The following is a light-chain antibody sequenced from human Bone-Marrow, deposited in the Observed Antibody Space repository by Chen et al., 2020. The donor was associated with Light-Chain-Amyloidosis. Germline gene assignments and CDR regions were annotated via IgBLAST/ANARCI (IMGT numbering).Light chain of an antibody. CDR3: QVWDRSSDRPV. CDR2: DDS. V-gene: IGLV3-21*02. Sequence: SYVLSQPSSVSVAPGQTATIACGGNNIGSTRVLWYQPPPGQAPLPVVYDDSDRPSGIPERWSGSNSGTTATLDISRVEAGDEADYCCQVWDRSSDRPVFGGGTKLTV. CDR1: NIGSTR. J-gene: IGLJ3*02.